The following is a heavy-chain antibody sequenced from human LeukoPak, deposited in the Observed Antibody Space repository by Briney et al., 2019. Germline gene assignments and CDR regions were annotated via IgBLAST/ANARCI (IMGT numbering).Heavy chain of an antibody. Sequence: SETLSLTCTVSGGSISSYYWSWIRQPPGKGLEWIGYIYYSGSTNYNPSLKSRVTISVDTSKNQFSLKLSSVTAADTAVYYCARAGRDGYNLRIHAFDNWAQGTMVTVSS. D-gene: IGHD5-24*01. V-gene: IGHV4-59*01. J-gene: IGHJ3*02. CDR3: ARAGRDGYNLRIHAFDN. CDR1: GGSISSYY. CDR2: IYYSGST.